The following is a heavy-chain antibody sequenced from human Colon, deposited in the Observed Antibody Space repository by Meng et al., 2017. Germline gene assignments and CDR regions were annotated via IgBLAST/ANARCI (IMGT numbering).Heavy chain of an antibody. CDR1: GGSFSGYY. J-gene: IGHJ4*02. Sequence: QVQLQQWGAGLLKPSETLSLTCAVYGGSFSGYYWSWIRQPPGKGLEWIGEIYHSGSTNYNPSLKSRVTISVDKSKNQFSLKLSSVTAADTAVYYCAGGTMIVGAQLGIDYWGQGTLVTVSS. D-gene: IGHD3-22*01. V-gene: IGHV4-34*01. CDR3: AGGTMIVGAQLGIDY. CDR2: IYHSGST.